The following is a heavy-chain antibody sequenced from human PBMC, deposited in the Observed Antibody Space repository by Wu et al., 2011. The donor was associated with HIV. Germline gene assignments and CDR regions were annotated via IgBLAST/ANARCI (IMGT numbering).Heavy chain of an antibody. D-gene: IGHD2-15*01. Sequence: QVQLVQSGAEVKKPGSSVKVSCKASGGTFNSYVLNWVRQAPGQGLEWMGAIIPLFGTTNYAQMFQGRVTITTDDSTSTAYMELSSLRSDDTAVYFCANFGPVGALDVWGRGTMVIVAS. J-gene: IGHJ3*01. V-gene: IGHV1-69*05. CDR1: GGTFNSYV. CDR2: IIPLFGTT. CDR3: ANFGPVGALDV.